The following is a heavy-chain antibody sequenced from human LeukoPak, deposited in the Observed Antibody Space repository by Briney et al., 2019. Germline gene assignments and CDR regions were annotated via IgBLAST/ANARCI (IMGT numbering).Heavy chain of an antibody. CDR1: GFTFTNYW. J-gene: IGHJ4*02. V-gene: IGHV3-7*01. CDR3: APEDTAMVEHLDFDY. CDR2: IKQDRSEK. Sequence: TGGSLRLSCAASGFTFTNYWMSWVRQAPGKGLELVANIKQDRSEKYYVDSVKGRFTISRDNAKNSLYLQMNSLRAEDTAVYYCAPEDTAMVEHLDFDYWGQGTLVTVSS. D-gene: IGHD5-18*01.